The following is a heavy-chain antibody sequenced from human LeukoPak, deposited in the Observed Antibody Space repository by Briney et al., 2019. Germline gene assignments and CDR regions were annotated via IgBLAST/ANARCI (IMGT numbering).Heavy chain of an antibody. Sequence: GASVKVSCKASGYTFTNYGINWVRQAPGQGLEWVGWINAYNGNTNYSQKFQGRVTMTTDTSTSTAYMDLGSLGSDDTAVYYCTRVPKLPDYWGQGTLVTVSS. V-gene: IGHV1-18*01. CDR2: INAYNGNT. J-gene: IGHJ4*02. CDR1: GYTFTNYG. D-gene: IGHD1-1*01. CDR3: TRVPKLPDY.